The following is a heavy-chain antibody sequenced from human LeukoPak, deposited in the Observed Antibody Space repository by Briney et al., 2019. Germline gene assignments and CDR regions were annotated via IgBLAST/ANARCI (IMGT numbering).Heavy chain of an antibody. Sequence: SVKVSCKASGGTFSSYAISWVRQAPGQGLEWMGRINPIFGIANYAQKFQGRVTITADKSTSTAYMELSSLRSEDTAVYYCASGGVVITDHSYYYYGMDVWGQGTTVTVSS. CDR2: INPIFGIA. D-gene: IGHD3-22*01. J-gene: IGHJ6*02. CDR3: ASGGVVITDHSYYYYGMDV. V-gene: IGHV1-69*04. CDR1: GGTFSSYA.